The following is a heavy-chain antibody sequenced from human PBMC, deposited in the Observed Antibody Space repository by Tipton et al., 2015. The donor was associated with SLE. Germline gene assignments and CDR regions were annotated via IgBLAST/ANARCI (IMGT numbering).Heavy chain of an antibody. J-gene: IGHJ4*02. CDR3: ASGYCSGGSCPGPFDY. CDR1: GFTFSSYA. D-gene: IGHD2-15*01. Sequence: SLRLSCAASGFTFSSYAMHWVRQAPGKGLEYVSAISSNGGSTYYANSVKGRFTISRDNSKNTLYLQMGSLRAEDMAVYYCASGYCSGGSCPGPFDYWGQGTLVTVSS. V-gene: IGHV3-64*01. CDR2: ISSNGGST.